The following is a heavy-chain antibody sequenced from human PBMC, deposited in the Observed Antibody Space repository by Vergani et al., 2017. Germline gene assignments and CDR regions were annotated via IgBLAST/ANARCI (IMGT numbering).Heavy chain of an antibody. CDR1: GGTFRSHS. CDR2: FIPMLQIV. Sequence: QVQLIQSGAELKKPGSSVRVSCKTSGGTFRSHSISWVRQAPGQGLEWMGAFIPMLQIVINAQRFRGRVTITADKSTGTGYMDLSSRTSEDTAVYYCATGVGSRSIWGQGTMVTVSS. J-gene: IGHJ3*02. V-gene: IGHV1-69*02. CDR3: ATGVGSRSI. D-gene: IGHD1-26*01.